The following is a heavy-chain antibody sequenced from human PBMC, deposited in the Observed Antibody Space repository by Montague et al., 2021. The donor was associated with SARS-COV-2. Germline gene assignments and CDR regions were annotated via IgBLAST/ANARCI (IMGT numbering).Heavy chain of an antibody. V-gene: IGHV3-33*01. CDR3: AREDVYGGNSGGMDV. CDR1: GFTFSSYG. J-gene: IGHJ6*02. CDR2: IWYDGSNK. D-gene: IGHD4-23*01. Sequence: SLRLSCAASGFTFSSYGMHWVRQAPGKGLEWVAVIWYDGSNKYYADSVKGRFTISRDNSKNTLHLQMNSLRAEDTAVYYCAREDVYGGNSGGMDVWGQGTTVTVSS.